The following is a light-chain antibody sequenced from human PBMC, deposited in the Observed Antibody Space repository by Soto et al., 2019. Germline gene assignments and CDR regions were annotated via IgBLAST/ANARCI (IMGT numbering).Light chain of an antibody. CDR3: QHYNSYSEA. J-gene: IGKJ1*01. V-gene: IGKV1-5*03. Sequence: DIQITQSPSTLSGSVGDRVTVTCRSSQTISSWLAWYQQKPGKAPKLLIYKAPTLKSGVPSRFSGSGSGTEFTLTISSLQPDVFATYYCQHYNSYSEAFGQASKVDIK. CDR1: QTISSW. CDR2: KAP.